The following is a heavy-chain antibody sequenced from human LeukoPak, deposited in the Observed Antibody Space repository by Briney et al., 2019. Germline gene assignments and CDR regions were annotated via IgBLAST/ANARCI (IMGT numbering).Heavy chain of an antibody. CDR3: ARDHVGAAYYFDY. Sequence: PGGSLRLSCAASGFTFSTYEMNWVRQAPGKGLEWVSYISSSDNTIYYADSVKGRFTISRDNAKNSLYLQMNGLRAEDTAVYYCARDHVGAAYYFDYWGQGTLVTVSS. J-gene: IGHJ4*02. V-gene: IGHV3-48*03. CDR2: ISSSDNTI. CDR1: GFTFSTYE. D-gene: IGHD1-26*01.